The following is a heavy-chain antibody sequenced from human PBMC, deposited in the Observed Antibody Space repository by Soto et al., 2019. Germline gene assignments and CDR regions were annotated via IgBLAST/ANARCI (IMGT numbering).Heavy chain of an antibody. V-gene: IGHV3-30-3*01. Sequence: QVNLVESGGTVVQPGRSLRLSCAASGFSFSKYAMHWVRQAPGKGLEWVAVITYDATNEYYADSVKGRFTISRDNSNNTLSPHMSSLRLADTAVYYCARKAVPDFWGQGTLVTVSS. CDR1: GFSFSKYA. CDR2: ITYDATNE. D-gene: IGHD6-19*01. J-gene: IGHJ4*02. CDR3: ARKAVPDF.